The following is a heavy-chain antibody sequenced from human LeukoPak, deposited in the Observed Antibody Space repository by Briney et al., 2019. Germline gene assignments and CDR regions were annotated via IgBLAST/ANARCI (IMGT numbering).Heavy chain of an antibody. D-gene: IGHD6-19*01. CDR2: ISSYNGNT. CDR1: GYTFTSYG. Sequence: ASVKVSCKASGYTFTSYGISWVRQAPGQGLEWMGWISSYNGNTNYARKLQGRVTMSTDTSTGTAYMELRSLRSDDTAVYYCARRVAVARRDAFDIWGQGTVVTVSS. V-gene: IGHV1-18*01. J-gene: IGHJ3*02. CDR3: ARRVAVARRDAFDI.